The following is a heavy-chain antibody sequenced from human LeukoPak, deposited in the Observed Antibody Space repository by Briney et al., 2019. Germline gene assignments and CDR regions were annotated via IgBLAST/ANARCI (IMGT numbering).Heavy chain of an antibody. Sequence: GGSLRLSCAASGFTFSTYAMTWVRQAPGEGLEGVSAISAGGGYTFYAVSVKGRFTIPRDNSKITLYLQMNSLRAEDTAVYYCPKDGTSGSGWPYFDYWGQGTLVTVSS. D-gene: IGHD6-19*01. CDR2: ISAGGGYT. V-gene: IGHV3-23*01. CDR1: GFTFSTYA. CDR3: PKDGTSGSGWPYFDY. J-gene: IGHJ4*02.